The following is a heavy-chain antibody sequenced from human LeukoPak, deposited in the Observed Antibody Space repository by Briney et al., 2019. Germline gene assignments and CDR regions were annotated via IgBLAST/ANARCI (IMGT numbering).Heavy chain of an antibody. CDR2: ISSSSSYI. J-gene: IGHJ3*02. CDR3: ARLAAAGTTGVAFDI. CDR1: GFTFSSYS. D-gene: IGHD6-13*01. V-gene: IGHV3-21*01. Sequence: GSLRLSCAASGFTFSSYSMNWVRQAPGKGLEWVSSISSSSSYIYYADSVKGRFTISRDNAKNSLYLQMNSLRAEDTAVYYCARLAAAGTTGVAFDIWGQGTMVTVSS.